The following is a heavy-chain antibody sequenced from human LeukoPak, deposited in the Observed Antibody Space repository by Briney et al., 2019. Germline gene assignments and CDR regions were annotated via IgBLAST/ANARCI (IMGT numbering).Heavy chain of an antibody. CDR3: ARRPSIMVRGIVLSGMDV. D-gene: IGHD3-10*01. CDR1: SDSISSSSYY. CDR2: MYYTGRN. J-gene: IGHJ6*02. Sequence: SETLSLTCNVSSDSISSSSYYWVWVRQPPGKGLEWIGTMYYTGRNYYNSSLKSRVIISGDTSKNQFSLKLSSVTAADTAVYYCARRPSIMVRGIVLSGMDVWGQGTTVTVSS. V-gene: IGHV4-39*07.